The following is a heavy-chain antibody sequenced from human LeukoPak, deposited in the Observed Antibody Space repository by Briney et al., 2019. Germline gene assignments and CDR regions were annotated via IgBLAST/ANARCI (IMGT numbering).Heavy chain of an antibody. V-gene: IGHV3-48*03. CDR2: ISSNGKTI. D-gene: IGHD5-12*01. J-gene: IGHJ4*02. Sequence: AETLTLSCSASGFAFSGREMAWIRQAPGKGLEWVSYISSNGKTILHADSVKGRITISRDNAKKSLYLQLGGLRVEDSAFYYCVRASYTGFDLHFDQWGQGTLVTVSS. CDR1: GFAFSGRE. CDR3: VRASYTGFDLHFDQ.